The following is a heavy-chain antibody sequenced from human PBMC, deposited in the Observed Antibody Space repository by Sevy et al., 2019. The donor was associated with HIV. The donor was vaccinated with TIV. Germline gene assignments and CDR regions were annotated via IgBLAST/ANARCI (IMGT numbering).Heavy chain of an antibody. Sequence: ASVKVSCKASGYTFTGYSMHWVRQAPGQGLEWMGWINPNSGVTNYAQMFQGRVTMTRDTSISTAYMELSRLRSDDTAVYYCARGVPYFDAKGAFDIWGRGTMVTVSS. CDR2: INPNSGVT. V-gene: IGHV1-2*02. CDR1: GYTFTGYS. J-gene: IGHJ3*02. D-gene: IGHD3-9*01. CDR3: ARGVPYFDAKGAFDI.